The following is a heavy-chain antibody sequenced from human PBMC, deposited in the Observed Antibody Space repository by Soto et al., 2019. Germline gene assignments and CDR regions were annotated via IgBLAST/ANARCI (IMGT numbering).Heavy chain of an antibody. Sequence: AASVKVSCKASGCTFTSYAMHWVRQAPGQRLEWMGWINAGNGNTKYSQKFQGRVTITRDTSASTAYMELSSLRSEDTAVYYCARSQAYSSGWYSWGQGTLVTVSS. CDR3: ARSQAYSSGWYS. J-gene: IGHJ4*02. V-gene: IGHV1-3*01. CDR1: GCTFTSYA. CDR2: INAGNGNT. D-gene: IGHD6-19*01.